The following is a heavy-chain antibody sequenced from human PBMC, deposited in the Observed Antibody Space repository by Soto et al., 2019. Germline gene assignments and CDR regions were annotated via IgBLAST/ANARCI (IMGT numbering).Heavy chain of an antibody. CDR1: GGSFSGYY. J-gene: IGHJ6*03. CDR2: INHSGST. CDR3: ARGSPKSCSITSCYEGYYYYYMDV. V-gene: IGHV4-34*01. D-gene: IGHD2-2*01. Sequence: QVQLQQWGAGLLKPSETLSLTCAVYGGSFSGYYWSWIRQPPGKGLEWIGEINHSGSTNYNPSLKSRVTISVDTSKNQLSLKLSSVTAADTAVYYCARGSPKSCSITSCYEGYYYYYMDVWGKGTTVTVSS.